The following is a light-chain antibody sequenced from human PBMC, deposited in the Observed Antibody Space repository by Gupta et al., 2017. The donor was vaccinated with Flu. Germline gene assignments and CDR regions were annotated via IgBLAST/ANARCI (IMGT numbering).Light chain of an antibody. CDR1: SGGIASNY. CDR3: QTSDNHDRV. CDR2: EHN. Sequence: FMLTQPNFVSESPGKTVSLACTRSSGGIASNYVQWYQQRPASVPTAVIYEHNQRPSGVPDRFSGSIDISSNAASLTISGLKAEDEADYYCQTSDNHDRVFGGGTKLTVL. V-gene: IGLV6-57*03. J-gene: IGLJ3*02.